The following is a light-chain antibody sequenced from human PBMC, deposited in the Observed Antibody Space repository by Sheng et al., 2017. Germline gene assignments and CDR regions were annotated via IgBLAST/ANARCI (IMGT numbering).Light chain of an antibody. V-gene: IGKV1-17*03. Sequence: DIQMTQSPSAMSASVGDRVTITCRASQSINIYVNWYQQKPGKAPKRLIYAASTLQSGVPSRFSGSGSGTEFTLTISSLQPEDFATYYCQQLNSYPYTFGQGTKLEIK. J-gene: IGKJ2*01. CDR3: QQLNSYPYT. CDR2: AAS. CDR1: QSINIY.